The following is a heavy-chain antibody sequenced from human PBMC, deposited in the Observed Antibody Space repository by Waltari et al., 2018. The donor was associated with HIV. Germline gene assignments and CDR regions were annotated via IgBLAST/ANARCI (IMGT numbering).Heavy chain of an antibody. J-gene: IGHJ4*02. CDR3: ARSWNYFGSGSYYGFYY. CDR2: ISSGGSTI. CDR1: GFTFSSYE. V-gene: IGHV3-48*03. Sequence: EVQLVESGGGLVQPGGSLRLSCAASGFTFSSYEINWVGQAPGKGLEWVLYISSGGSTIYFTDSVKGRFTMSRDNTKNSLYLQMNSLRAEDTAVYYCARSWNYFGSGSYYGFYYWGQGTLVTVSS. D-gene: IGHD3-10*01.